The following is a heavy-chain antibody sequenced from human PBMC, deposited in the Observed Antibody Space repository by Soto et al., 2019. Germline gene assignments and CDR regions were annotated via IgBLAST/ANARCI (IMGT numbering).Heavy chain of an antibody. V-gene: IGHV4-59*01. D-gene: IGHD3-3*01. J-gene: IGHJ4*02. CDR3: ARARSGYSNFDY. CDR2: INYSGST. CDR1: GGSISSYW. Sequence: SETLSLTCTVPGGSISSYWWSWIRQPPGKGLEWIGYINYSGSTNYNPSLKSRVTISVDTSKNQFSLKLSSVTAADTAVYYCARARSGYSNFDYWGQGALVTVSS.